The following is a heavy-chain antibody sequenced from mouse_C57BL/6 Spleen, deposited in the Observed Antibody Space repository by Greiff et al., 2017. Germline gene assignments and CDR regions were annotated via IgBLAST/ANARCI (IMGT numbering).Heavy chain of an antibody. CDR3: TREEYDGNLKSMDY. V-gene: IGHV5-9-1*02. CDR1: GFTFSSYA. Sequence: EVKLVESGEGLVKPGGSLKLSCAASGFTFSSYAMSWVRQTPEKRLEWVAYISSGGDYIYYADTVKGRFTISRDNARNSLYLQMRSLKSEDTAMYYCTREEYDGNLKSMDYWGQGTSVTVSA. J-gene: IGHJ4*01. CDR2: ISSGGDYI. D-gene: IGHD2-1*01.